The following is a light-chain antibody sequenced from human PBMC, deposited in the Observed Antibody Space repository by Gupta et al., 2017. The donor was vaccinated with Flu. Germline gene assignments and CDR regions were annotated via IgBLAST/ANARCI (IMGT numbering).Light chain of an antibody. CDR3: QSYDGATWV. J-gene: IGLJ3*02. V-gene: IGLV6-57*01. Sequence: TVTSSCTRSSGDIASAFVQWLQQRPDSPPTTVVYQNDLRPSGVPARFSGSVDTSSNSASLVISGLMTEDEADYYCQSYDGATWVFGGGTKVTVL. CDR1: SGDIASAF. CDR2: QND.